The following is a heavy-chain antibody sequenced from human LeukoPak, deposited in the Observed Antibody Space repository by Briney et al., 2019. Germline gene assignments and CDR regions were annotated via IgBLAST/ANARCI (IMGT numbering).Heavy chain of an antibody. V-gene: IGHV3-21*01. CDR1: GFTFSSYT. J-gene: IGHJ4*02. D-gene: IGHD2-8*01. Sequence: GGSLRLSCAASGFTFSSYTMKWVRQAPGKGLEWVSSISSSSSYIYYADSVKGRFTISRDNAKNSLYLQMNSLRAEDTAVYYCARWPRVLMVYAYDYWGQGTLVTVSS. CDR3: ARWPRVLMVYAYDY. CDR2: ISSSSSYI.